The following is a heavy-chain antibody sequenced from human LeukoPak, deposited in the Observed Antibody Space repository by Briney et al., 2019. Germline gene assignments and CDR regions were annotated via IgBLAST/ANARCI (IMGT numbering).Heavy chain of an antibody. D-gene: IGHD5-24*01. J-gene: IGHJ4*02. Sequence: PSETLSLTCTVSGGSISSSGYYWGWVRQPPGKGLEWIASIYYSSSTSYNPSLRSRVTISVDTSKNQFSLKLSSVTAADTALYYCVRSRDGYNLLDYWGQGTLVTVSS. V-gene: IGHV4-39*01. CDR3: VRSRDGYNLLDY. CDR2: IYYSSST. CDR1: GGSISSSGYY.